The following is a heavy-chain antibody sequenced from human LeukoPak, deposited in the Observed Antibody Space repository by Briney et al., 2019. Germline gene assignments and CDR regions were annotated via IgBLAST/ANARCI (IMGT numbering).Heavy chain of an antibody. J-gene: IGHJ3*02. CDR2: IRYDGSNK. D-gene: IGHD5-18*01. V-gene: IGHV3-30*02. CDR1: GFTFSSYG. CDR3: AKLSVRDTAMVHDAFDI. Sequence: GGSLRLSCAASGFTFSSYGMHWVRQAPGKGLEWVAFIRYDGSNKYYADSVKGQFTISRDNSKNTLYLQMNSLRAEDTAVYYCAKLSVRDTAMVHDAFDIWGQGTMVTVSS.